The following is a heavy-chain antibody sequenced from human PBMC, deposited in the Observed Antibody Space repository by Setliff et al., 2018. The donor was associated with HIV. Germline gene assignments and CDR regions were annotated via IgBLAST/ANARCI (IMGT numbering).Heavy chain of an antibody. V-gene: IGHV1-46*01. D-gene: IGHD3-22*01. CDR1: GSTSSTDA. J-gene: IGHJ3*02. CDR2: INPSGGRT. CDR3: ARCYYDSSGPTDAFDI. Sequence: ASVKVSCKASGSTSSTDAISWVRQAPGQGLEWMGLINPSGGRTSYAQKFQGRLTMTRDTSRSTVYMELRSLRSEDTAVYYCARCYYDSSGPTDAFDIWGQGTVVTVSS.